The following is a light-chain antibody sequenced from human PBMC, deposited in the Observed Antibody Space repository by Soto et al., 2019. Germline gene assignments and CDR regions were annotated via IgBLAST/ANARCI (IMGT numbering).Light chain of an antibody. CDR1: QSLSGW. CDR2: DAF. V-gene: IGKV1-5*01. J-gene: IGKJ1*01. Sequence: DIQLSQTPSTLSASIGDRVTITCRASQSLSGWLAWYQQTPGKAPKLLISDAFRLESGVPSRFRGSGSGTEFSLTISSLQPGDSATFYCQQYASNPWTFGRATNVDIK. CDR3: QQYASNPWT.